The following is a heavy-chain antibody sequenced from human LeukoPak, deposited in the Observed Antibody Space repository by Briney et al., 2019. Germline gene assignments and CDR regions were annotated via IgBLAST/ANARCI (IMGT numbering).Heavy chain of an antibody. CDR3: ARGGY. Sequence: PGGSLRLSCAASGFTITDYYMSWVRQAPGKGLEWVANIKQDGSEKYYVDSVKGRFTISRDNAKNSLYLQMNSLRAEDTAVYYCARGGYWGQGTLVTVSS. V-gene: IGHV3-7*01. CDR1: GFTITDYY. CDR2: IKQDGSEK. J-gene: IGHJ4*02.